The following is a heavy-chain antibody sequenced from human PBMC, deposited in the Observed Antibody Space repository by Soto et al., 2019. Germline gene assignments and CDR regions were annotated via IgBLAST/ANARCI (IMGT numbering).Heavy chain of an antibody. Sequence: SLRLSCAASGFTFSSYAMHWVRQAPGKGLEWAAVISYDGSNKYYADSVKGRFTISGDNSKNTLYLQMNSLRAEDTAVYYCARDLNFYSSGWYSGYYYYGMDVWGQGTTVTVSS. CDR2: ISYDGSNK. V-gene: IGHV3-30-3*01. D-gene: IGHD6-19*01. CDR3: ARDLNFYSSGWYSGYYYYGMDV. J-gene: IGHJ6*02. CDR1: GFTFSSYA.